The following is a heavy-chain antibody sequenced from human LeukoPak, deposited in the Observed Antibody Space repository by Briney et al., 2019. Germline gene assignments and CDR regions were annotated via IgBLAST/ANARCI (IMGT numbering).Heavy chain of an antibody. D-gene: IGHD3-16*01. CDR2: ISCSGRNT. J-gene: IGHJ4*02. V-gene: IGHV3-23*01. Sequence: GGSLRLSCEASGITFNNYAMSWVRQAPGKGLEWVSSISCSGRNTNYADSVKGRFTISRDNAKNSLYLQMNSLSAEDTALYYRAKDFVAVMIIHAPGCFDYWGQGSLVSVSS. CDR3: AKDFVAVMIIHAPGCFDY. CDR1: GITFNNYA.